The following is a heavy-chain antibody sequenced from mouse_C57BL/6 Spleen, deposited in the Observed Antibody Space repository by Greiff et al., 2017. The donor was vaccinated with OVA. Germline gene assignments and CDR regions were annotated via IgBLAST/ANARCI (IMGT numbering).Heavy chain of an antibody. Sequence: VQLKESGPGLVKPSQSLSLTCSVTGYSITSGYYWNWIRQFPGNKLEWMGYISYDGSNNYNPSLKNRISITRDTSKNQFFLKLNSVTTEDTATYYCAIITTVVANWYFDVWGTGTTVTVSS. CDR1: GYSITSGYY. J-gene: IGHJ1*03. CDR2: ISYDGSN. D-gene: IGHD1-1*01. CDR3: AIITTVVANWYFDV. V-gene: IGHV3-6*01.